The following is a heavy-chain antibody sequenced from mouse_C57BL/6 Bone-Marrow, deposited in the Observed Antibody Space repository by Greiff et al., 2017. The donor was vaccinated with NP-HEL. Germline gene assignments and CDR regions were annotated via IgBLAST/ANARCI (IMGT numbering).Heavy chain of an antibody. CDR3: ARDPRFAY. J-gene: IGHJ3*01. CDR1: GFTFSSYA. CDR2: ISDGGSYT. Sequence: DVKLVESGGGLVKPGGSLKLSCAASGFTFSSYAMSWVRQTPEKRLEWVATISDGGSYTYYPDNVKGRFTISRDNAKNNLYLQMSHLKSEDTAMYYCARDPRFAYWGQGTLVTVSA. V-gene: IGHV5-4*01.